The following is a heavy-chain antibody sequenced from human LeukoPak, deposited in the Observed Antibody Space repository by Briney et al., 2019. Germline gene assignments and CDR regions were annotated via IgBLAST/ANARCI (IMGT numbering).Heavy chain of an antibody. J-gene: IGHJ4*02. D-gene: IGHD3-10*01. CDR3: ARGRGGLWFGQPIDY. CDR2: INHSGST. Sequence: SETLSLTCAVYGGSFSGYYWSWIRQPPGKGLEWIGEINHSGSTNYNPSLKSRVTISVDTSKNQFSLKLSSVTVADTAVYYCARGRGGLWFGQPIDYWGQGTLVTVSS. CDR1: GGSFSGYY. V-gene: IGHV4-34*01.